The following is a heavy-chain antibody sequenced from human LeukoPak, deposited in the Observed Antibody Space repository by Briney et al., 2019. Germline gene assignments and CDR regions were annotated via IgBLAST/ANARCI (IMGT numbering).Heavy chain of an antibody. CDR2: INPSGGTT. Sequence: ASVKVSCKASGYTFTNFYMHWVRQAPGQGPEWMGLINPSGGTTTYAQKFQGRVTMTRDTSTSTVYMELSSLRSEDTAVYYCARDCADDYGDCFDYWGQGTLVTVSS. CDR3: ARDCADDYGDCFDY. D-gene: IGHD4-17*01. V-gene: IGHV1-46*01. CDR1: GYTFTNFY. J-gene: IGHJ4*02.